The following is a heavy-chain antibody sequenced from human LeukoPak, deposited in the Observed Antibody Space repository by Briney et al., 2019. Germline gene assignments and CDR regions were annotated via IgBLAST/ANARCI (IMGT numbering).Heavy chain of an antibody. J-gene: IGHJ4*02. D-gene: IGHD6-19*01. CDR2: INPNSGGT. V-gene: IGHV1-2*04. Sequence: ASVKVSCKASGGTFSSYAISWVRQAPGQGLEWMGWINPNSGGTNYAQKFQGWVTMTRDTSISTAYMELSRLRSDDTAVYYCARDGRGSGWLYDWGQGTLVTVSS. CDR1: GGTFSSYA. CDR3: ARDGRGSGWLYD.